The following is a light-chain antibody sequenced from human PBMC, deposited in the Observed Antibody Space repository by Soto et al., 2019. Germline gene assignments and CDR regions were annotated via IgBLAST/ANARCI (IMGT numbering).Light chain of an antibody. CDR2: AAS. Sequence: AIQMTQSPSSLSASVGDRVTITCRASQGIRSSLGWYQQKPGKAPKLLIYAASSLQSGVPSRFSGSGSGTDFTLTSSSLQHEDFATYYCLQDYNYPLTFGGGTKVDVK. CDR1: QGIRSS. J-gene: IGKJ4*01. V-gene: IGKV1-6*01. CDR3: LQDYNYPLT.